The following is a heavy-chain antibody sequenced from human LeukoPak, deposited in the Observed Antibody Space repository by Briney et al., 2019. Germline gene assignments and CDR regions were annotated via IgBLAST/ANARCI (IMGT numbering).Heavy chain of an antibody. CDR1: GGSVSSGSYY. Sequence: SETLSLTCTVSGGSVSSGSYYWSWIRQPPGKGLEWIGYIYYSGSTNYNPSLKSRVTISVDASKNQFSLKLSSVTAADTAVYYCARWDVRVITPYYYYYGMDVWGQGTTVTVSS. CDR3: ARWDVRVITPYYYYYGMDV. D-gene: IGHD3-22*01. CDR2: IYYSGST. J-gene: IGHJ6*02. V-gene: IGHV4-61*01.